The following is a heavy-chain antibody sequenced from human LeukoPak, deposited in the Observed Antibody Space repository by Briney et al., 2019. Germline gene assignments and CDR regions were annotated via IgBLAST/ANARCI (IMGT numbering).Heavy chain of an antibody. D-gene: IGHD6-13*01. J-gene: IGHJ4*02. CDR1: GFTFSSYW. V-gene: IGHV3-7*01. CDR2: IKQDGSEK. Sequence: GGSLRLSCAASGFTFSSYWMSWVRQAPGKGLEWVANIKQDGSEKYYVDSVKGRFTISRDNAKNSLYLQMNSLRAEDTAVYYCARSSPRGAAEGYFDYWGQGTLVTVSS. CDR3: ARSSPRGAAEGYFDY.